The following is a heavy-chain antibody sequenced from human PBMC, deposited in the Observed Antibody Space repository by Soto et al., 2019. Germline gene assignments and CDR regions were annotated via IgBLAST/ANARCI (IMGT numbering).Heavy chain of an antibody. D-gene: IGHD2-21*02. CDR1: GGTFSSYA. CDR3: ARATKAYCGGDCYFVLDY. CDR2: IIPIFGTA. J-gene: IGHJ4*02. V-gene: IGHV1-69*13. Sequence: SVKVSCKASGGTFSSYAISWVRQAPGQGLEWMGGIIPIFGTANYAQKFQGRVTITADESTSTAYMELSSLRSEDTAVYYCARATKAYCGGDCYFVLDYWGQGTLVTVSS.